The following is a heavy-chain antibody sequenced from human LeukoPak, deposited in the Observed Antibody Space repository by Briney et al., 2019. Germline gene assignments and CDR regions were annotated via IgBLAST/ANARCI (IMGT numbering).Heavy chain of an antibody. V-gene: IGHV4-4*02. Sequence: PSETLSLTCGVSGGSITSTNWWSWIRQPPGKGLEWIGSIYYSGSTYYNPSLKSRVTVSVDTSKNQFSLKLSSVTAADTAVYYCATDSSGYYGGNYFDYWGQGTLVTVSS. CDR2: IYYSGST. CDR1: GGSITSTNW. D-gene: IGHD3-22*01. CDR3: ATDSSGYYGGNYFDY. J-gene: IGHJ4*02.